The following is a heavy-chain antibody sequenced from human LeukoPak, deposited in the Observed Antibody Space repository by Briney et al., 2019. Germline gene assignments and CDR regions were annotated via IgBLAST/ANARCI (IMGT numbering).Heavy chain of an antibody. CDR1: GFTFSSYW. Sequence: PGGSLRLSCAASGFTFSSYWMHWVRQAPGKGLMWFSRINSDGSSTSYADSVKGRFTISRDNAKNTLYLQMNSLRAEDTAVYYCARESNTAMVFPYNWFDPWGQGTLVTVSS. D-gene: IGHD5-18*01. CDR3: ARESNTAMVFPYNWFDP. J-gene: IGHJ5*02. CDR2: INSDGSST. V-gene: IGHV3-74*01.